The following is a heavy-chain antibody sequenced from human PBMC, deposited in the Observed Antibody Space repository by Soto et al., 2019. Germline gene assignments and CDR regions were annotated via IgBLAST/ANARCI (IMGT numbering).Heavy chain of an antibody. CDR3: VRDSGANYGTFWYFDL. CDR1: GFSFNFYA. J-gene: IGHJ2*01. Sequence: QVQLVESGGGVVQPGRSLRISCAATGFSFNFYAMYWVRQAPGKGLEWVAMISNDGSSENYADSVRGRFIISRDNSKKTLFLQMNSLIPEDTATYYCVRDSGANYGTFWYFDLWGRGTLVTVSS. D-gene: IGHD5-18*01. CDR2: ISNDGSSE. V-gene: IGHV3-30-3*01.